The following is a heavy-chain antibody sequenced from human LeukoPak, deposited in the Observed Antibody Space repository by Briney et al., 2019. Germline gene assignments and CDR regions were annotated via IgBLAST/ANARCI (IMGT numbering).Heavy chain of an antibody. V-gene: IGHV1-18*01. Sequence: ASVKVSCKASGGTFSSYAISWVRQAPGQGLEWMGGISAYNGNTNYAQKLQGRVTMTTDTSTSTAYMELRSLRSDDTAVYYCARAWELLEYDYWGQGTLVTVSS. CDR2: ISAYNGNT. CDR1: GGTFSSYA. CDR3: ARAWELLEYDY. J-gene: IGHJ4*02. D-gene: IGHD1-26*01.